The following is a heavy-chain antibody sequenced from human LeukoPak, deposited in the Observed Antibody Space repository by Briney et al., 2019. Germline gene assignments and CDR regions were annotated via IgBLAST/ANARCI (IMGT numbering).Heavy chain of an antibody. CDR2: IIPIFGTA. D-gene: IGHD4-17*01. Sequence: GSSVKVSCKASGGTFSSYAISWVRQAPGQGLEWMGGIIPIFGTANYAQKFQGRVTITADESTSTAYMELSSLRSEDTAVYYCARGGTPTLTVTTLQSGPYYYGMDVWGQGTTVTVSS. V-gene: IGHV1-69*01. CDR3: ARGGTPTLTVTTLQSGPYYYGMDV. J-gene: IGHJ6*02. CDR1: GGTFSSYA.